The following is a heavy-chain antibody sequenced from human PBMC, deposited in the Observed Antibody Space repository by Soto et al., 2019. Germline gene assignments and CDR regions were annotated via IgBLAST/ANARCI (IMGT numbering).Heavy chain of an antibody. Sequence: SETLSLTCAVYGGSFSGYYWSWIRQPPGKGLEWIGEINHSGSTNYNPSLKSRVTISVDTSKNQFSLKLSSVTAADTAVYYCARGSDSSGWQPFDYWGQGTLVTVSS. J-gene: IGHJ4*02. CDR1: GGSFSGYY. CDR3: ARGSDSSGWQPFDY. CDR2: INHSGST. V-gene: IGHV4-34*01. D-gene: IGHD6-19*01.